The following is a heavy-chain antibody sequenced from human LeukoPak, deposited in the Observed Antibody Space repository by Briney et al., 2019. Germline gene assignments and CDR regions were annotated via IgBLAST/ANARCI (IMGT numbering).Heavy chain of an antibody. CDR3: ARVYSSSWTYYYYYYYMDV. V-gene: IGHV1-69*13. CDR1: GGTFSSYA. CDR2: IIPTFGTA. D-gene: IGHD6-13*01. J-gene: IGHJ6*03. Sequence: SVKVSCKASGGTFSSYAISWVRQAPGQGLEWMGGIIPTFGTANYAQKFQGRVTITADESTSTAYMELSSLRSEDTAVYYCARVYSSSWTYYYYYYYMDVWGKGTTVTISS.